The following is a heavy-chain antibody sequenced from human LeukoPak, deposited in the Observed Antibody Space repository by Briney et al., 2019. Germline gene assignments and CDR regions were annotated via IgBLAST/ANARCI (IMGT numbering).Heavy chain of an antibody. Sequence: ASVKVSCKASGYTFMNYYIHWVRQAPGQGLEWMGLIDPNGGNTRSAQKFQGRVTMTSDTSTSTVHMELNSLTFEDTAFYYCARRAAAGTGGRAFDFWGQGALVTVSS. J-gene: IGHJ4*02. CDR3: ARRAAAGTGGRAFDF. D-gene: IGHD6-13*01. V-gene: IGHV1-46*01. CDR1: GYTFMNYY. CDR2: IDPNGGNT.